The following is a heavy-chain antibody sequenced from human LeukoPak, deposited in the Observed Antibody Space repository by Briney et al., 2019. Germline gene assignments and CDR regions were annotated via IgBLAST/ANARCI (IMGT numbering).Heavy chain of an antibody. D-gene: IGHD3-22*01. V-gene: IGHV1-46*01. CDR2: INPSGGST. CDR1: GYTFTGYY. J-gene: IGHJ4*02. CDR3: ASSSSGYYYVLDY. Sequence: ASVKVSCKASGYTFTGYYMHWVRQAPGQGLEWMGIINPSGGSTSYAQKFQGRVTMTRDTSTSTVYMELSSLRSEDTAVYYCASSSSGYYYVLDYWGQGTLVTVPS.